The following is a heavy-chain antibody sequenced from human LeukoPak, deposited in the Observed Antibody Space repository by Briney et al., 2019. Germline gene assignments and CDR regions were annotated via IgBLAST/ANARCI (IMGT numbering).Heavy chain of an antibody. CDR2: MNPKSANT. D-gene: IGHD2-2*01. Sequence: GALVKVSCKASGYTFSNYDINWVRQATGQGLEWMGWMNPKSANTGCAQKFQGRATITRNTSISTAYMELSSLRSEDTAVYYCARGHSSTSGWNYYYYMDVWGKGTTVTVSS. CDR1: GYTFSNYD. V-gene: IGHV1-8*01. CDR3: ARGHSSTSGWNYYYYMDV. J-gene: IGHJ6*03.